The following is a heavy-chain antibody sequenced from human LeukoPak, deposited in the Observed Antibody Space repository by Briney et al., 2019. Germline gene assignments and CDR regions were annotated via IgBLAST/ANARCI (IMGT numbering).Heavy chain of an antibody. Sequence: SETLSLTCTVSGGSIRDFYWSWIRQSPQRGLEFIGYIQNSGSTEYNPSLKSRVTISVDTSKSQFSLKLKPVTAADTAVYYCASLAVPFGWYGGSYYWYMDVWGKGTTVTVSS. CDR1: GGSIRDFY. CDR2: IQNSGST. D-gene: IGHD6-19*01. V-gene: IGHV4-59*01. J-gene: IGHJ6*03. CDR3: ASLAVPFGWYGGSYYWYMDV.